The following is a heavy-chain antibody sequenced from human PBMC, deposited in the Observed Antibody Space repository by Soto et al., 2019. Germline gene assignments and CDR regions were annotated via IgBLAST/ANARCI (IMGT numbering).Heavy chain of an antibody. CDR1: GGSFSGYY. CDR2: INHSGST. CDR3: ARAGGIRWFDP. D-gene: IGHD3-16*01. V-gene: IGHV4-34*01. J-gene: IGHJ5*02. Sequence: QVQLQQWGAGLLKPSETLSLTCAVYGGSFSGYYWSWIRQPPGKGLEWIGEINHSGSTNYNPSLKIRVTISVDTSKNQFSLKLSSVTAADTAVYYCARAGGIRWFDPRGQGTLVTVSS.